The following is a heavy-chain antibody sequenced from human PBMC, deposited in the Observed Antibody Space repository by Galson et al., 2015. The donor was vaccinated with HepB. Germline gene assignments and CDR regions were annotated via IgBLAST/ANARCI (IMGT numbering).Heavy chain of an antibody. Sequence: SLRLSCAASGFTFSSYAMNWVRQAPGKGLDWVSGISGAGGSTYYADSVKGRFTVSRDNAENTLYLQMNSLRAEDAAVYYCAKGVATSRLRGGYYYYAMDVWGQGTTVTVSS. J-gene: IGHJ6*02. CDR1: GFTFSSYA. CDR2: ISGAGGST. CDR3: AKGVATSRLRGGYYYYAMDV. V-gene: IGHV3-23*01. D-gene: IGHD5-12*01.